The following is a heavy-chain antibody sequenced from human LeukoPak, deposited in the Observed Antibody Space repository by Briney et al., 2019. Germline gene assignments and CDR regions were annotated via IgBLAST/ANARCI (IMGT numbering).Heavy chain of an antibody. CDR1: EFTFSSYG. D-gene: IGHD2-2*01. CDR3: ARERVVVPAAIDY. J-gene: IGHJ4*02. CDR2: IWYDGSNK. V-gene: IGHV3-33*01. Sequence: GGSLRLSCAASEFTFSSYGMHWVRQAPGKGLEWVAVIWYDGSNKYYADSVKGRFTISRDNSKNTLYLQMNSLRAGDTAVYYCARERVVVPAAIDYWGQGTLVTVSS.